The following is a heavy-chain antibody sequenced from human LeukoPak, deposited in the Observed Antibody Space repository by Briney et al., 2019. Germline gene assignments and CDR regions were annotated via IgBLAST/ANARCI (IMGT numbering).Heavy chain of an antibody. CDR3: ARGGYGGNSGN. Sequence: SETLSLTCAVYGGSFSGYYWSWICQPPGKGLEWIGEINHSGSTNYNPSLKSRVTISVDTSKNQFSLKLSSVTAADTAVYYCARGGYGGNSGNWGQGTLVTVSS. CDR1: GGSFSGYY. V-gene: IGHV4-34*01. J-gene: IGHJ4*02. CDR2: INHSGST. D-gene: IGHD4-23*01.